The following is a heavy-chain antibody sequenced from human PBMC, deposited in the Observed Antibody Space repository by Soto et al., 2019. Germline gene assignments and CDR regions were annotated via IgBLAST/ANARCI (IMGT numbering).Heavy chain of an antibody. CDR2: ISYDGSNK. CDR1: GFTFSSHA. J-gene: IGHJ6*02. CDR3: ARMASFYCSGGSCYPTYGMDV. V-gene: IGHV3-30-3*01. Sequence: QVQLVESGGGVVQPGRSLRLSCAASGFTFSSHAIHWVRQAPGKGLEWVAVISYDGSNKHYADSVKGRFTISRDNSKNTLYLQMNSLRAEDTAVYYCARMASFYCSGGSCYPTYGMDVWGQGTTVTVSS. D-gene: IGHD2-15*01.